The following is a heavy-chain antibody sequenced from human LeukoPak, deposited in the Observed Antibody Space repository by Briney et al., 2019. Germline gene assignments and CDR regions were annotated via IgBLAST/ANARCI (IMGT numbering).Heavy chain of an antibody. D-gene: IGHD6-6*01. CDR2: IYYSGST. J-gene: IGHJ4*02. Sequence: SETLSLTCTASGGSISSSSYYWGWIRQPPGKGLEWIGSIYYSGSTYYNPSLKSRVTISVDTSKNQFSLKLSSVTAADTAVYDCARRGYSSSSGVDYWGQGTLVTVSS. CDR3: ARRGYSSSSGVDY. CDR1: GGSISSSSYY. V-gene: IGHV4-39*01.